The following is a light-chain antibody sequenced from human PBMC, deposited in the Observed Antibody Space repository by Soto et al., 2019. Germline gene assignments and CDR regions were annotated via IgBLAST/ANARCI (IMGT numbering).Light chain of an antibody. CDR2: DVS. CDR1: SSDVGGYNY. CDR3: CSYAGSYV. J-gene: IGLJ1*01. Sequence: QSALTQPRSVSGSPGQSVTISCTGTSSDVGGYNYVAWYQHHPGKAPKLMIYDVSKRPSGVPDRFSGSKSGNTASLTISGLQAEDEADYYCCSYAGSYVFGTGTKLTV. V-gene: IGLV2-11*01.